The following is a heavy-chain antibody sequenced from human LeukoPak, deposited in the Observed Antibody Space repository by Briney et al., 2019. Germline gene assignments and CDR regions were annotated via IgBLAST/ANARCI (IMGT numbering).Heavy chain of an antibody. CDR3: ASAYDSRGYYLDY. CDR1: GYTFTSYY. D-gene: IGHD3-22*01. V-gene: IGHV1-2*02. Sequence: GASVKVSCKASGYTFTSYYIHWVRQAPGQGLEWMGWINPNSGGTNYAQKFQGRGTMTRDTSISTAYMELSRLRSDDTAIYYCASAYDSRGYYLDYWGQGTLVTVSS. CDR2: INPNSGGT. J-gene: IGHJ4*02.